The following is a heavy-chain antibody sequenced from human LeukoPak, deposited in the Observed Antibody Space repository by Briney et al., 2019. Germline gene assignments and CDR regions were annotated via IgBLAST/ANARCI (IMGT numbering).Heavy chain of an antibody. D-gene: IGHD3-22*01. V-gene: IGHV1-18*01. CDR1: GGTFSSYA. J-gene: IGHJ4*02. CDR2: ISAYNGNT. Sequence: ASVKVSCKASGGTFSSYAVSWVRQAPGQGLEWMGWISAYNGNTNYAQKLQGRVTMTTDTSTSTAYMELRSLRSDDTAVYYCARVGRRLKYYYDSSGIGYFDYWGQGTLVTVSS. CDR3: ARVGRRLKYYYDSSGIGYFDY.